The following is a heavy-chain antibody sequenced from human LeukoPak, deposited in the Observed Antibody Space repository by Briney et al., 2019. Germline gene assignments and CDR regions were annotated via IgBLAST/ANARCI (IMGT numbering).Heavy chain of an antibody. CDR3: AKSYYYHSGSFDY. J-gene: IGHJ4*02. CDR2: SSSDGRST. D-gene: IGHD3-10*01. Sequence: PGRSLRLSCAASGFTFSTFNMHWVRQAPGKGLEWVAVSSSDGRSTFYAENVQGRFTLSRDNSKNTLSLQMNSLRAEDTAVYYCAKSYYYHSGSFDYWGQGTLVTVSS. CDR1: GFTFSTFN. V-gene: IGHV3-30*18.